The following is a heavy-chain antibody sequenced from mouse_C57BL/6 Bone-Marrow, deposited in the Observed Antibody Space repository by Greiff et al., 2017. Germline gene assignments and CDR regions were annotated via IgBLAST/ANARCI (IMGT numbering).Heavy chain of an antibody. D-gene: IGHD2-5*01. CDR1: GYTFTSYW. CDR3: ARPEYSNYWYFDV. J-gene: IGHJ1*03. CDR2: IYPGSGST. V-gene: IGHV1-55*01. Sequence: QVQLQQPGAELVKPGASVKMSCKASGYTFTSYWITWVKQRPGQGLEWIGGIYPGSGSTNYNEKFKSKATLTVDTSSSTAYMQLSSLTSEDSAVYYCARPEYSNYWYFDVWGTGTTVTVSA.